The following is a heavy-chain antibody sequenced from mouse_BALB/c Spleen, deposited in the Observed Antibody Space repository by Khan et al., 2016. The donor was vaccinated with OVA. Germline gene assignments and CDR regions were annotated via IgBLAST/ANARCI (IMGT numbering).Heavy chain of an antibody. J-gene: IGHJ2*01. CDR1: GYTFTNYT. CDR2: INPSSGYT. CDR3: VRIPSPPYYFDY. V-gene: IGHV1-4*01. Sequence: QVQLKESGAELARPGASVKMSCKASGYTFTNYTMHWVKQRPGQGLEWIGYINPSSGYTNYNQNFNDKATLTTDRSSRTAYMQLSSLTSDDSAVYYCVRIPSPPYYFDYWGQGTTLTVSS.